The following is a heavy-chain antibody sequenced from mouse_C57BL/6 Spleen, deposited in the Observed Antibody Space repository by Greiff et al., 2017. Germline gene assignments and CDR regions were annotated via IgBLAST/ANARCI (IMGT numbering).Heavy chain of an antibody. J-gene: IGHJ1*03. D-gene: IGHD2-5*01. CDR3: AREGGYSNYDWYFDV. V-gene: IGHV5-17*01. Sequence: EVQLVESGGGLVKPGGSLKLSCAASGFTFSDYGMHWVRQAPEKGLEWVAYISSGSSTIYYADTVKGRFTISRDNAKNTLFLQMTSLRSEDTAMYYCAREGGYSNYDWYFDVWGTGTTVTVSS. CDR1: GFTFSDYG. CDR2: ISSGSSTI.